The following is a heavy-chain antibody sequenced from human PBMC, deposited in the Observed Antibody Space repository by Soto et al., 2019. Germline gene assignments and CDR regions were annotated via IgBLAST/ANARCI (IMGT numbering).Heavy chain of an antibody. CDR2: IYHSGST. D-gene: IGHD4-4*01. Sequence: SETLSLTCAVSGGSISSSNWWSWVRQPPGKGLEWIGEIYHSGSTNYNPSLKSRVTISVDKSKNQFSLKLSSVTAADTAVYYCAKAVESVTNWFDPWGQGTLVTSPQ. CDR3: AKAVESVTNWFDP. J-gene: IGHJ5*02. CDR1: GGSISSSNW. V-gene: IGHV4-4*02.